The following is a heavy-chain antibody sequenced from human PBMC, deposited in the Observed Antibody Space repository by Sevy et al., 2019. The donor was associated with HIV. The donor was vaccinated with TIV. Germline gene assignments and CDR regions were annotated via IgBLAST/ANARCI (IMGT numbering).Heavy chain of an antibody. CDR2: IYHLGST. V-gene: IGHV4-31*11. CDR1: GGSVSSDNYY. Sequence: KQSQTLSLTCAVSGGSVSSDNYYWTWIRQHPGKGLEWIGYIYHLGSTSSNPSLKSRVTISVDTSKNQFSLKLRSVTAADTAVYFCAREAGYCSNAVCYTGWFDPWGQGTLVTVS. J-gene: IGHJ5*02. D-gene: IGHD2-8*01. CDR3: AREAGYCSNAVCYTGWFDP.